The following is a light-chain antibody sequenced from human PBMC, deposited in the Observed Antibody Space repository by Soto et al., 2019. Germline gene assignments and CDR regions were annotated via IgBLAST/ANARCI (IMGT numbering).Light chain of an antibody. CDR1: QTIMTY. CDR3: QQSYNSPQT. CDR2: AAS. J-gene: IGKJ1*01. Sequence: DIQMTQSPSSPSASLGDQVTTTWRASQTIMTYLNWYQLKPGKPPRLLIYAASSLQSGVPSRFSGSGSGTDFTLTISSLKTEDFATYACQQSYNSPQTFGRGTKVDIK. V-gene: IGKV1-39*01.